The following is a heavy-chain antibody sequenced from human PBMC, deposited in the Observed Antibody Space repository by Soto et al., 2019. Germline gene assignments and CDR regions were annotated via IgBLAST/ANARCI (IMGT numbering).Heavy chain of an antibody. J-gene: IGHJ4*02. Sequence: LRKTLSLTCAVSGGSISSSNWWTWVRQPPGKGLEWIGEIYHSGSTNYNPSLMSRVTISVDKSKNQFSLKLSSVTAADTAVYYCARLGAFDYWGQGTLVTVSS. CDR3: ARLGAFDY. CDR1: GGSISSSNW. V-gene: IGHV4-4*03. CDR2: IYHSGST.